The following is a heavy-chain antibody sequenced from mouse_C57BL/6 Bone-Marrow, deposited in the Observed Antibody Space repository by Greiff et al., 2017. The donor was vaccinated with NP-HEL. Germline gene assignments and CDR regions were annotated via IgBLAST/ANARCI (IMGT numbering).Heavy chain of an antibody. CDR1: GFTFSSYG. CDR3: ARIYYGNYGRFAY. Sequence: EVKLMESGGDLVKPGGSLKLSCAASGFTFSSYGMSWVRQTPDKRLEWVATISSGGSYTYYPDRVKGRFTISRDNAKNTLYLQMSSLKSEDTAMYYCARIYYGNYGRFAYWGQGTLVTVSA. J-gene: IGHJ3*01. V-gene: IGHV5-6*01. CDR2: ISSGGSYT. D-gene: IGHD2-1*01.